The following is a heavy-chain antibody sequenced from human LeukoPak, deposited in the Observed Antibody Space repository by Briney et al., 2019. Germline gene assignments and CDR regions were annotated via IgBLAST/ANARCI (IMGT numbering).Heavy chain of an antibody. J-gene: IGHJ6*03. CDR1: GGSISSYY. V-gene: IGHV4-59*01. D-gene: IGHD3-9*01. CDR2: IYYSGST. CDR3: ARRQLYYDILTGWKYYYYMDV. Sequence: PSETLSLTCTVSGGSISSYYWSWIRQPPGKGLEWIGYIYYSGSTNYDPSLKSRVTISVDTSKDQFSLKLSSVTAADTAVYYCARRQLYYDILTGWKYYYYMDVWGRGTTVTISS.